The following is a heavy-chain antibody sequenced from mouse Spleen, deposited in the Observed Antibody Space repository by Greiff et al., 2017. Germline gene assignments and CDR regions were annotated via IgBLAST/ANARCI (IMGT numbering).Heavy chain of an antibody. V-gene: IGHV5-4*02. CDR3: ARDRDYGSSPAWFAY. Sequence: EVNVVESGGGLVKPGGSLKLSCAASGFTFSDYYMYWVRQTPEKRPEWVATISDGGSYTYYPDSVKGRFTISRDNAKNNLYLQMSSLKSEDTAMYYCARDRDYGSSPAWFAYWGQGTLVTVSA. J-gene: IGHJ3*01. D-gene: IGHD1-1*01. CDR2: ISDGGSYT. CDR1: GFTFSDYY.